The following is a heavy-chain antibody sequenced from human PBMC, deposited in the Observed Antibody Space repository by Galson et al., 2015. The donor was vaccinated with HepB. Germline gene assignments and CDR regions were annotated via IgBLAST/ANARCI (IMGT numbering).Heavy chain of an antibody. D-gene: IGHD3-22*01. CDR3: ARVSDSSGYWAAFDI. J-gene: IGHJ3*02. CDR1: GGTFSSYA. CDR2: IIPILGIA. Sequence: CKASGGTFSSYAISWVRQAPGQGLEWMGRIIPILGIANYAQKFQGRVTITADKSTSTAYMELSSLRSEDTAVYYCARVSDSSGYWAAFDIWGQGTMVTVSS. V-gene: IGHV1-69*04.